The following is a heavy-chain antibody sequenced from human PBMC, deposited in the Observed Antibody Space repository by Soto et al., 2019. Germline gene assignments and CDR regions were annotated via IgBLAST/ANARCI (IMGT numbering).Heavy chain of an antibody. D-gene: IGHD5-18*01. V-gene: IGHV4-31*03. CDR2: VSHSGST. Sequence: QVRLQESGPGLVKPSPTLSLTCTVSGGSISSAAYYWSWISQHPGKGLEWIGYVSHSGSTYYNPALKIRVIISVDTSKNQFSLSLTSVTAADTAVYYCAREYTYGSNFFDCWGQGALVTVSS. CDR3: AREYTYGSNFFDC. CDR1: GGSISSAAYY. J-gene: IGHJ4*02.